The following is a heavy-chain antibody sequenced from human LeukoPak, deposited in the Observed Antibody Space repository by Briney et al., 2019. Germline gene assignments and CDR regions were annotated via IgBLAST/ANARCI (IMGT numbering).Heavy chain of an antibody. Sequence: ASVKVSCKASGYTFTGYYMHLVRQAPGQGLEWMGWINPNSGGTNYAQKFQGRVTMTRDTSISTAYMELSRLRSDDTAVYYCARAHLKYSGYVSVAYWGQGTLVTVSS. D-gene: IGHD5-12*01. J-gene: IGHJ4*02. CDR1: GYTFTGYY. CDR3: ARAHLKYSGYVSVAY. V-gene: IGHV1-2*02. CDR2: INPNSGGT.